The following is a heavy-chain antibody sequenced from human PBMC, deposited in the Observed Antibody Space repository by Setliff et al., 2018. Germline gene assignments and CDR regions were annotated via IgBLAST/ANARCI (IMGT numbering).Heavy chain of an antibody. D-gene: IGHD2-15*01. J-gene: IGHJ5*02. V-gene: IGHV1-69*06. CDR3: ARDWSVGFDP. CDR1: GGTFSSYA. CDR2: IIPIFGTA. Sequence: GASVKVSCKASGGTFSSYAISWVRQAPGQGLEWMGGIIPIFGTANYAQKFQGRVTITGDTSASTAYMELSSLRSEDTAVYYCARDWSVGFDPWGQGTLVTVSS.